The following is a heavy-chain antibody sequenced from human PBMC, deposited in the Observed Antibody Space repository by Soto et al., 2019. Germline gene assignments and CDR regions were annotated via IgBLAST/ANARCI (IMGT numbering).Heavy chain of an antibody. D-gene: IGHD6-19*01. Sequence: QVQLVQSGAEVKKPGASVKVSCKSSGYTLTSYGIIWVRQSPGHGLEWIGWISTYNGNTNHAQRLQGRVSMTTDTSNSTAYMELRSLGSDDTALDYCARDNGQWMVNDWGQGTLLTVSS. CDR1: GYTLTSYG. CDR2: ISTYNGNT. CDR3: ARDNGQWMVND. V-gene: IGHV1-18*01. J-gene: IGHJ4*02.